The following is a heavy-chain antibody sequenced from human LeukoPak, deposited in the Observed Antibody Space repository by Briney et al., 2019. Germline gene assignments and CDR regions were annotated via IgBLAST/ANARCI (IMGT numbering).Heavy chain of an antibody. Sequence: GGSLRLSCAASGFTFSSYSMNWVRQAPGKGLEWVSSISSSSSYIYYADSVKGRFTISRDNAKNSLYLQMNSLRAEDTAVYYCARETAAADYFDYWGQGTLVTVSS. D-gene: IGHD6-13*01. V-gene: IGHV3-21*01. CDR1: GFTFSSYS. CDR3: ARETAAADYFDY. J-gene: IGHJ4*02. CDR2: ISSSSSYI.